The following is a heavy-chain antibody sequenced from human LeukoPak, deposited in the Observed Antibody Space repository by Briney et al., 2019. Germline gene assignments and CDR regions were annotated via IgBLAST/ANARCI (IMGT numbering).Heavy chain of an antibody. D-gene: IGHD3-22*01. J-gene: IGHJ4*02. CDR2: ISFDGNDR. V-gene: IGHV3-30*01. Sequence: GGAPRLSCAAPGFTFSSYAMHWVRQGPGKGGGGGANISFDGNDRYYADSVKGRFTISRDNSKTTLYLQMNSLRAEDTAVYYCARGDYFDSSAYYSLDYWGQGTLVTVSS. CDR3: ARGDYFDSSAYYSLDY. CDR1: GFTFSSYA.